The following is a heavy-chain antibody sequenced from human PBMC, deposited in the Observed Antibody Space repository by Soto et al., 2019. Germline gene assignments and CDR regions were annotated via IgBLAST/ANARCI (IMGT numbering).Heavy chain of an antibody. Sequence: ASVKVSCKASGYTFTSYVMNWVRQATGQGLEWMGWMNPNSGNTGYAQKFQGRVTMTRNTSISTAYMELSGLRSEDTAVYYCAREDIGMDVWGKGTTVTVSS. D-gene: IGHD2-15*01. V-gene: IGHV1-8*02. CDR2: MNPNSGNT. CDR3: AREDIGMDV. J-gene: IGHJ6*04. CDR1: GYTFTSYV.